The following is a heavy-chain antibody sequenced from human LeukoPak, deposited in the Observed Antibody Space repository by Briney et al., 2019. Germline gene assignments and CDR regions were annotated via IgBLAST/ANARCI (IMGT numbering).Heavy chain of an antibody. CDR3: ARRPTGDPKFDY. V-gene: IGHV4-59*08. Sequence: SETLSLTCSVSGGSITNYFWTWIRQPPGKGLEWIGYIYSSGSTYYNPSLKSRVTISVDTSKNRFSLKLSTVTAADTAVYYCARRPTGDPKFDYWGQGTLVTVSS. J-gene: IGHJ4*02. D-gene: IGHD7-27*01. CDR1: GGSITNYF. CDR2: IYSSGST.